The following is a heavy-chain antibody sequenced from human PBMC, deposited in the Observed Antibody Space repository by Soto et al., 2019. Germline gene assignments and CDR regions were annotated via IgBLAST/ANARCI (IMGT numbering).Heavy chain of an antibody. CDR1: GFTFSDYY. J-gene: IGHJ6*02. V-gene: IGHV3-11*06. CDR3: ARVLDCSSNICSNAMAV. CDR2: ISSTSSYT. Sequence: RLSCAASGFTFSDYYMSWIRQAPGKGLEWVSYISSTSSYTNYADSVKGRFTISRDNAKNLLYLQMNSLRAEDTAVYYCARVLDCSSNICSNAMAVWGQGTTVTVSS. D-gene: IGHD2-2*01.